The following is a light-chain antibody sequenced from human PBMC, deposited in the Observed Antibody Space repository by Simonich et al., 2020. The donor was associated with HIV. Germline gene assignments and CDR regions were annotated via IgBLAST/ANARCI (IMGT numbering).Light chain of an antibody. Sequence: SYELTQPPSVSVSPGQTARITCSGDALPKKYAYWYQQKSGKAPVLVIYEDRIRPAGIPEGFSGSSSGTMATLTISGAQVEDEADYYCYSTDSSANHRGVFGGGTKLTVL. CDR3: YSTDSSANHRGV. V-gene: IGLV3-10*01. CDR2: EDR. J-gene: IGLJ2*01. CDR1: ALPKKY.